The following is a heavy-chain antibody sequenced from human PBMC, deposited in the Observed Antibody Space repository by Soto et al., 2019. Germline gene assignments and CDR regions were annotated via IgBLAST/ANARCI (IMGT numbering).Heavy chain of an antibody. Sequence: SETLSLTCAVYGGSLSGYYWTWIRQPPGKGLEWIGEINHSGNTNYNPSLKSRVTISLDMSKNQFSLKLRSVTAADTAVYYCARGFHSSALFSRYTKFDNWGQGTLVTVSS. CDR3: ARGFHSSALFSRYTKFDN. J-gene: IGHJ4*02. D-gene: IGHD6-6*01. CDR2: INHSGNT. CDR1: GGSLSGYY. V-gene: IGHV4-34*01.